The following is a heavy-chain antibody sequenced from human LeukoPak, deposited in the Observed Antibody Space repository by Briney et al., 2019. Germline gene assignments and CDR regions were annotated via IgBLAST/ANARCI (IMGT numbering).Heavy chain of an antibody. CDR2: SKNKADGYTI. CDR3: ARDNDNWTFDY. Sequence: GVSLRLSCATSGFTFSDHYIDWVRQAPGKGLEWVGRSKNKADGYTIEYAASVKGRFIISRDDSKKSLNLQMNSLEIEDTAVYYCARDNDNWTFDYWGQGTLVTVSS. J-gene: IGHJ4*02. V-gene: IGHV3-72*01. CDR1: GFTFSDHY. D-gene: IGHD1-1*01.